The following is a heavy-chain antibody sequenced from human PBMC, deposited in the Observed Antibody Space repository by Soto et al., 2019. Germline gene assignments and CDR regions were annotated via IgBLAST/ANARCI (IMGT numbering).Heavy chain of an antibody. Sequence: PSETLSLTCTVSGGSISSSSYYWGWIRQPPGKGLEWIGSIYYSGSTYYSPSLKSRVTISVDTSKNQFSLKLSSVTAADTAVYYCARHDGSGSYANWFDPWGQGTLVTVSS. V-gene: IGHV4-39*01. CDR3: ARHDGSGSYANWFDP. D-gene: IGHD3-10*01. CDR2: IYYSGST. CDR1: GGSISSSSYY. J-gene: IGHJ5*02.